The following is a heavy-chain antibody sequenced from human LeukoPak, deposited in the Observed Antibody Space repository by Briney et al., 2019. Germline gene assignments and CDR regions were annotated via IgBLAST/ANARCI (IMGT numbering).Heavy chain of an antibody. V-gene: IGHV4-59*01. D-gene: IGHD5-18*01. J-gene: IGHJ4*02. CDR3: ARAPDTALVVDY. Sequence: SETLSLTCTVSGGSISRYYWSWIRQPPGKGLEWIGYIYYSGSTNYNPSLKSRVTISVDTSKNQFSLKLSSVTAADTAVYYCARAPDTALVVDYWGQGTLVTVSS. CDR2: IYYSGST. CDR1: GGSISRYY.